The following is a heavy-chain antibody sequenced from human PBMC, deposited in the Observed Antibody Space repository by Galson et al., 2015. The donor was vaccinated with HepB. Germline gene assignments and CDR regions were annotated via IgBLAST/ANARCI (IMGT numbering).Heavy chain of an antibody. CDR1: GGTFSSYA. CDR2: IIPIFGTA. V-gene: IGHV1-69*13. D-gene: IGHD5-12*01. CDR3: ASDSGYDSDHYGMDV. Sequence: SVKVSCKASGGTFSSYAISWVRQAPGQGLEWMGGIIPIFGTANYAQKFQGRVTMTADESTSTAYMELSSLRSEDTAVYYCASDSGYDSDHYGMDVWGQGTTVTVSS. J-gene: IGHJ6*02.